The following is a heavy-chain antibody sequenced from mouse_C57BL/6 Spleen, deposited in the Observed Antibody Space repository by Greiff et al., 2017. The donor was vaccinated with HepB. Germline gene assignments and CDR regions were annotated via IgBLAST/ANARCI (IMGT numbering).Heavy chain of an antibody. Sequence: EVQRVESGGGLVQPGGSLKLSCAASGFTFSDYYMYWVRQTPEKRLEWVAYISNGGGSTYYPDTVKGRFTISRDNAKNTLYLQMSRLKSEDTAMYYCARHGFDYGPFDYWGQGTTLTVSS. V-gene: IGHV5-12*01. CDR1: GFTFSDYY. CDR3: ARHGFDYGPFDY. J-gene: IGHJ2*01. CDR2: ISNGGGST. D-gene: IGHD2-4*01.